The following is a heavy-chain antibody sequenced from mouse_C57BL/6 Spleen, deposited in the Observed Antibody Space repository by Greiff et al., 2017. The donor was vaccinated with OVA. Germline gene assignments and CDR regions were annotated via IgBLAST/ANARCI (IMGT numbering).Heavy chain of an antibody. V-gene: IGHV3-1*01. CDR3: ARDQNYGSSYLAWFAY. J-gene: IGHJ3*01. CDR1: GYSITSGYD. Sequence: VQLQESGPGMVKPSQSLSLTCTVTGYSITSGYDWHWIRHFPGNKLEWMGYISYSGSTNYNPSLKSRISITHDTSKNHFFLKLNSVTTEDTATYYCARDQNYGSSYLAWFAYWGQGTLVTVSA. D-gene: IGHD1-1*01. CDR2: ISYSGST.